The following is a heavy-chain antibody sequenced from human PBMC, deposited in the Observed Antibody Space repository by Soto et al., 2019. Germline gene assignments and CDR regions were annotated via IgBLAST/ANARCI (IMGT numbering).Heavy chain of an antibody. CDR1: GFTFSSYS. Sequence: EVQLVESGGGLVKPGGSLRLSCAASGFTFSSYSMNWVRQAPGKGLEWVSSISSSSSYIYYADSVKGRFTISRDNAKNSLYLRMNSLRAEDTAVYYCARKYWNDDYYYYGMDVWGQGTTVTVSS. V-gene: IGHV3-21*01. J-gene: IGHJ6*02. CDR2: ISSSSSYI. CDR3: ARKYWNDDYYYYGMDV. D-gene: IGHD1-1*01.